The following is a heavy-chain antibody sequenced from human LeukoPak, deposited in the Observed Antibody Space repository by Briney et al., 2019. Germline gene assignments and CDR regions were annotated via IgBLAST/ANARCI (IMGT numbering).Heavy chain of an antibody. CDR1: GGTFSSYA. J-gene: IGHJ6*03. V-gene: IGHV1-69*01. D-gene: IGHD3-3*01. CDR3: ARVPLRFLEYNYYYYMDV. Sequence: GASVKVSCKASGGTFSSYAISWVRQAPGQGLEWMGGIIPIFGTANYAQKFQGRVTITADESTSTAYMELSSLRSEDTAVYYCARVPLRFLEYNYYYYMDVWGKGTTVTVSS. CDR2: IIPIFGTA.